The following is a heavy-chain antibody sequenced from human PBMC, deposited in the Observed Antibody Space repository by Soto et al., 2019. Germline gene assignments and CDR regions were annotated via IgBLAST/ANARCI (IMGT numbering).Heavy chain of an antibody. J-gene: IGHJ3*02. CDR2: INYIGST. Sequence: QVQLQESGPGLVKPSQTLSLTCTVSGGSISSGGYYWSWIRQHPGKGLEWIGYINYIGSTYYNPSLKSRVSISVDTSKNQFSLKLSSVTAADTAVYYCARFYMVRGVMGAFDIWGQGTMVTVSS. CDR1: GGSISSGGYY. CDR3: ARFYMVRGVMGAFDI. D-gene: IGHD3-10*01. V-gene: IGHV4-31*03.